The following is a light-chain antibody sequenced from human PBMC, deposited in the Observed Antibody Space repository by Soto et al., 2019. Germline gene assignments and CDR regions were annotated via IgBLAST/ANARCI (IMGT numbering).Light chain of an antibody. V-gene: IGKV1-5*03. CDR3: QQYNSFSLIT. CDR2: KAS. J-gene: IGKJ5*01. Sequence: DIQTTQSPSTLSGSVGDRVTITCRASQTISSWLAWYQQKPGKAPKLLIYKASTLKSGVPSRFSGTGSGTEFTLTISSLQPDDFATYFCQQYNSFSLITFGQGTRLEIK. CDR1: QTISSW.